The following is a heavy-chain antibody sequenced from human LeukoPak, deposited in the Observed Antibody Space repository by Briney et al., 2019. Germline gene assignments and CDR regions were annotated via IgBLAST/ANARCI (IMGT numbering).Heavy chain of an antibody. CDR2: IYTGGST. V-gene: IGHV3-53*01. CDR3: ARTTAY. D-gene: IGHD2-21*02. CDR1: GLTVRSKY. J-gene: IGHJ4*02. Sequence: PGGSLSLFCAASGLTVRSKYIRCVRQPAGKGLEWVSVIYTGGSTYYADSVKGRFTFSRDNSKNTVYLQMNSLRAEDTAVYYCARTTAYWGEGTLVTVSS.